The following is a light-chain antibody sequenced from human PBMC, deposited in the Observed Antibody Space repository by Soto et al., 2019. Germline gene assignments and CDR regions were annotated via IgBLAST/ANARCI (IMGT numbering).Light chain of an antibody. CDR3: QQFNKWPRT. CDR1: QSVSTN. V-gene: IGKV3-15*01. CDR2: GAY. Sequence: ETVMTQSPATLSVSPWERATLSCRASQSVSTNLAWYQQRPGQAPRLIISGAYTRATGIPARFSGSGSGTEFTLTISSLQSEDFAIYYCQQFNKWPRTFGQGTKVDIK. J-gene: IGKJ1*01.